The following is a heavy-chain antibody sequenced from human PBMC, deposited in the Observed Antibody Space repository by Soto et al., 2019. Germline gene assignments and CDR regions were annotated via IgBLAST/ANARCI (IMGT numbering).Heavy chain of an antibody. D-gene: IGHD3-3*01. CDR3: ARGVFGVVSWFDP. CDR2: IYYSGST. Sequence: SETLSLTCTVSGGSISSGDYYWSWIRQPPGKGLEWIGYIYYSGSTYYNPSLKSRVTISVDTSKNQFSLKLSSVTAADTAVYYCARGVFGVVSWFDPWGQGTLVTVS. CDR1: GGSISSGDYY. V-gene: IGHV4-30-4*01. J-gene: IGHJ5*02.